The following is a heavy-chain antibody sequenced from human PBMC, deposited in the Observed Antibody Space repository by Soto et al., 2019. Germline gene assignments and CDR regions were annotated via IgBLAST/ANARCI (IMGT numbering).Heavy chain of an antibody. J-gene: IGHJ4*02. CDR2: INSDGSST. CDR3: ERDGLYTADY. V-gene: IGHV3-74*01. CDR1: GFTFGGYA. D-gene: IGHD3-16*02. Sequence: GWSLRLSCTTSGFTFGGYAMGWVRQAPGKGLVWVSRINSDGSSTSYADSVKGRFTISRDNAKNTLYLQMNSLRAEDKAVYYCERDGLYTADYRGQANLATVS.